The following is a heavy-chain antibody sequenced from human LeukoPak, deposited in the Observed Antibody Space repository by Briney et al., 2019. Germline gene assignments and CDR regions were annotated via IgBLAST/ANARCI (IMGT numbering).Heavy chain of an antibody. Sequence: PGRSLGLSCAASGFTFNIYAFHWVRQAPGGGLEWVSVISYDGRNKYYADSVKGRFFTSRDNSKNALDLQLNSLRPEDTAVYYCARDQGDAGNRIKRDGHYMDVWGKGTTVTVSS. CDR3: ARDQGDAGNRIKRDGHYMDV. J-gene: IGHJ6*03. D-gene: IGHD1-14*01. CDR1: GFTFNIYA. V-gene: IGHV3-30*01. CDR2: ISYDGRNK.